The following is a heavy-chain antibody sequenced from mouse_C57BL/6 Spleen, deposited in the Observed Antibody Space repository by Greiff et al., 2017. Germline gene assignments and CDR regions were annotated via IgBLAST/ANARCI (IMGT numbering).Heavy chain of an antibody. V-gene: IGHV1-52*01. CDR2: IDPSDSET. CDR3: ARGYSNSYAMDY. CDR1: GYNFTSYW. Sequence: QVQLQQPGAELVRPGSSVKLSCKASGYNFTSYWMHWVKQRPIQGLEWIGNIDPSDSETHYNQKFKDKATLTVDKASSTADMQLSSLTSEDSAVYYCARGYSNSYAMDYWGQGTSVTVSS. J-gene: IGHJ4*01. D-gene: IGHD2-5*01.